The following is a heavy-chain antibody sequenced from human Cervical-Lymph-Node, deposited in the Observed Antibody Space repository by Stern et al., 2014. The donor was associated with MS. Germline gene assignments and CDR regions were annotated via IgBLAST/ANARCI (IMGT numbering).Heavy chain of an antibody. V-gene: IGHV3-15*01. CDR3: TPDYHYYGMDV. CDR2: ITSKPDGGAT. Sequence: VPLADSGGGLVKPGGSLRLSCAASGFTFGNAWLSWVRPAPGTGLEWVFRITSKPDGGATDYAASAKCRFTLPGDDSKNTLYLQMNSLKTEDTAVYYCTPDYHYYGMDVWGQGTTVTVSS. CDR1: GFTFGNAW. J-gene: IGHJ6*02.